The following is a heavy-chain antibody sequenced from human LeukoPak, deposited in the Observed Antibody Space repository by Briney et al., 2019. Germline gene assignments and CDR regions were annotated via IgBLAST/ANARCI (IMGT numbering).Heavy chain of an antibody. V-gene: IGHV3-21*01. D-gene: IGHD3-10*01. J-gene: IGHJ6*03. CDR3: ARGWGYGSYYYYYMDV. CDR2: ISSSSSYI. Sequence: GGSLRLSCAASGFTFSSYSMNWVRQAPGKGLEWVSSISSSSSYIYYADSVKGRFTISRDNAKNSLYLQMNSLRAEDTAVYYCARGWGYGSYYYYYMDVWGKGTTVTVSS. CDR1: GFTFSSYS.